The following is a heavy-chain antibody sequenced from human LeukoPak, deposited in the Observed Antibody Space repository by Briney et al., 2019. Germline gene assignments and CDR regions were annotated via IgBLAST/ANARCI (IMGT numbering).Heavy chain of an antibody. J-gene: IGHJ6*02. Sequence: GGSLRLSCAASGFTFSSYAMSWVRQAPGKGLEWVSAISGSGGSTYYADSVKGRFTISRDNSKNTLYLQMNSLRAEDTAVYYCAKKVRVRGVIAYYYYYGMDVWGQGTTVIVSS. D-gene: IGHD3-10*01. V-gene: IGHV3-23*01. CDR3: AKKVRVRGVIAYYYYYGMDV. CDR2: ISGSGGST. CDR1: GFTFSSYA.